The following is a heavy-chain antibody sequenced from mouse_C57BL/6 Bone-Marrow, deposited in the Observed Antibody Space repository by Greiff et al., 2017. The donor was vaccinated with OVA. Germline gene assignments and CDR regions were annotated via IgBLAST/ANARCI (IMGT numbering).Heavy chain of an antibody. CDR2: IWRGGST. D-gene: IGHD1-1*01. Sequence: VQLQQSGPGLVQPSQSLSITCTVSGFSLTSYGVHWVRQSPGKGLEWLGVIWRGGSTDYNAAFMSRLSITKDNSKSQVFCKMNSLQADDTAIYYCAKDYGSSCGYYAMDYWGQGTSVTVSS. CDR1: GFSLTSYG. J-gene: IGHJ4*01. CDR3: AKDYGSSCGYYAMDY. V-gene: IGHV2-5*01.